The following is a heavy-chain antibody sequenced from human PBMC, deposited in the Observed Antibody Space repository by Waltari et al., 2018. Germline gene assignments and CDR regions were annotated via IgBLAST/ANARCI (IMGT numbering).Heavy chain of an antibody. CDR2: INHSGST. D-gene: IGHD3-3*01. CDR1: GGSFSGYY. Sequence: QVQLRQWGAGLLKPSETLSLTCAVYGGSFSGYYWSWIRQPPGKGLEWIGEINHSGSTNYNPSLKSRVTISVDTSKNQFSLKLSSVTAADTAVYYCASYEVTIFGVVKADWGQGTLVTVSS. V-gene: IGHV4-34*01. CDR3: ASYEVTIFGVVKAD. J-gene: IGHJ4*02.